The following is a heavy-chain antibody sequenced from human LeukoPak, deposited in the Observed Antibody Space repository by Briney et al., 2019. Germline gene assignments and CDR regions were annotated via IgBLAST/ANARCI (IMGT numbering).Heavy chain of an antibody. J-gene: IGHJ1*01. CDR3: ARQAVPVAKYFQY. Sequence: GESLKISCKGSGYSFTSNWIGWVRQMPGKGLEWMAFIYPGDSDTRYSPSFQGQVTISADKSISTAYLQWSSLKASDTAIYYCARQAVPVAKYFQYWGQGTLVTVSS. CDR1: GYSFTSNW. D-gene: IGHD2-2*01. CDR2: IYPGDSDT. V-gene: IGHV5-51*01.